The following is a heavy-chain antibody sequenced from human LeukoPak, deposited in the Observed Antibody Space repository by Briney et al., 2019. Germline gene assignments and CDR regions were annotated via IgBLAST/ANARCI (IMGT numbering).Heavy chain of an antibody. Sequence: SETLSLTCAVYGGSFSGYYWSWIRQPPGKGLEWIGEINHSGSTNYNPSLKSRVTISVDTSKNQFSLKLTALTAAATAVYYCASELYSSSPGNDPWGQGTLVTVSS. D-gene: IGHD6-6*01. J-gene: IGHJ5*02. CDR1: GGSFSGYY. CDR3: ASELYSSSPGNDP. CDR2: INHSGST. V-gene: IGHV4-34*01.